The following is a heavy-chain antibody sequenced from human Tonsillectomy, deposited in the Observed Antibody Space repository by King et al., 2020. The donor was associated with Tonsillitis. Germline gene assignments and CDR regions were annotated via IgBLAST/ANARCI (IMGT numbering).Heavy chain of an antibody. V-gene: IGHV3-33*01. D-gene: IGHD2-21*01. J-gene: IGHJ4*02. CDR3: ARIGSYCGSNCYWFDY. CDR1: GFTFSSYG. Sequence: VQLVESGGGVVQPGRSLRRSCAASGFTFSSYGMHWVRQAPGKGLEWVAVIWYDGTKKYYADSVKGRFTISRDNSENTLSLQMNSLRAEDTAVYYCARIGSYCGSNCYWFDYWGQGTLVTVSS. CDR2: IWYDGTKK.